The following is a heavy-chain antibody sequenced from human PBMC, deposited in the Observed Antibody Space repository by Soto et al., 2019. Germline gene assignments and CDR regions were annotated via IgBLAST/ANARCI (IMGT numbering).Heavy chain of an antibody. Sequence: ASVKVSCKASGGTFSSYAISWVRQAPGQGLEWMGGIIPIFGTANYAQRFQGRVTITADESTSTAYMELSSLRSEDTAVYYCARLQTTVTTPRVYWGQGTLVTVSS. V-gene: IGHV1-69*13. CDR3: ARLQTTVTTPRVY. CDR2: IIPIFGTA. J-gene: IGHJ4*02. D-gene: IGHD4-17*01. CDR1: GGTFSSYA.